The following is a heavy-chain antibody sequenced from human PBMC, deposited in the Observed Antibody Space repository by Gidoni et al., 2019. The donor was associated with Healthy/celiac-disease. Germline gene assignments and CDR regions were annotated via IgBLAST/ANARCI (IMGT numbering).Heavy chain of an antibody. CDR2: IIPIFGPA. Sequence: QVQLVQSGAEVKKPGSSVKGPCKASGGTFSSYAISRVRPAPGQRLEWIGGIIPIFGPANYAQKFHGRVTITAYKSSGTAYMELSSLRSEDTAVYYCARALVHGVPAAIYYYYGMDVWGQGTTVTVSS. D-gene: IGHD2-2*01. J-gene: IGHJ6*02. V-gene: IGHV1-69*06. CDR1: GGTFSSYA. CDR3: ARALVHGVPAAIYYYYGMDV.